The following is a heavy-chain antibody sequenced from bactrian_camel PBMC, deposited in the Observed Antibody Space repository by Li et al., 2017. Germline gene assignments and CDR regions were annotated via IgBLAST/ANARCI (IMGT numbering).Heavy chain of an antibody. CDR1: GATYNMNC. D-gene: IGHD4*01. J-gene: IGHJ4*01. V-gene: IGHV3S54*01. CDR3: AAADYNEYPQCNVASSGYNF. CDR2: IATDSDST. Sequence: HVQLVESGGASVQAGGSLRLSCVASGATYNMNCMAWFRQAAGKEREGVAAIATDSDSTTYGDSILGRFTISRDNAKNTLYLQMSSLRPEDTAVYYCAAADYNEYPQCNVASSGYNFWGQGTQV.